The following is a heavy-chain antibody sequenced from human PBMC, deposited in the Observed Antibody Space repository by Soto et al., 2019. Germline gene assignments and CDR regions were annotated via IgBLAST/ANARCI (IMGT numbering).Heavy chain of an antibody. V-gene: IGHV3-23*01. CDR2: ISGSGGST. CDR3: AKDGSLPAAVYYYYGMDV. CDR1: GFTFSSYA. D-gene: IGHD2-2*01. J-gene: IGHJ6*02. Sequence: PGGSLRLSCAASGFTFSSYAMSWVRQAPGKWLEWVSAISGSGGSTYYADSVKGRFTISRDNSKNTLYLQMNSLRAEDTAVYYCAKDGSLPAAVYYYYGMDVWGQGXTVTVYS.